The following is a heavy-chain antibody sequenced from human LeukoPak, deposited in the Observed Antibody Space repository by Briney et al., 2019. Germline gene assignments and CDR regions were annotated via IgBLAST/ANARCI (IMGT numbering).Heavy chain of an antibody. V-gene: IGHV3-7*01. CDR2: IKQDGSEK. CDR3: ARDYRSTSGRSIDY. J-gene: IGHJ4*02. Sequence: GGSLRLSCAASGFTFSNYWMTWVRQAPGKGLEWVANIKQDGSEKYYVDSVKGRFTISRDNAKNSLFLQMNSLRVEDTAVYFCARDYRSTSGRSIDYWGQGSLVTVSS. CDR1: GFTFSNYW. D-gene: IGHD6-6*01.